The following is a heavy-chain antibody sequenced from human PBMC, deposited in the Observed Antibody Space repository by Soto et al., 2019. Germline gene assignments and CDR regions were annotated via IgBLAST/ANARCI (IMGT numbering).Heavy chain of an antibody. J-gene: IGHJ5*02. V-gene: IGHV4-39*01. Sequence: QLQLQESGPGLVKPSETLSLTCTVSGGSISSSSYYWGWIRQPPGKGLEWIGSIYYSGSTYYNPSLNSLDTTSVDTSKTQFSLTLSSGTAADTAVHYCVPSHWFDPWGQGTLVTVSS. CDR3: VPSHWFDP. CDR2: IYYSGST. CDR1: GGSISSSSYY.